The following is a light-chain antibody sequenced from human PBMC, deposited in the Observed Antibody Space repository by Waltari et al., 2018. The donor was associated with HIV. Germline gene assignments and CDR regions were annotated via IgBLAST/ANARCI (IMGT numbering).Light chain of an antibody. J-gene: IGLJ2*01. CDR3: AAWDDSLNGVA. CDR2: SNN. CDR1: SPNIGGNT. V-gene: IGLV1-44*01. Sequence: QSVLTQPPSASGTTGQRVTIPCSGRSPNIGGNTVHWYQQLPGTAPKLLIYSNNQRPSGVPDRFSGSKSGTSASLAISGLQSEDEADYSCAAWDDSLNGVAFGGGTKLTVL.